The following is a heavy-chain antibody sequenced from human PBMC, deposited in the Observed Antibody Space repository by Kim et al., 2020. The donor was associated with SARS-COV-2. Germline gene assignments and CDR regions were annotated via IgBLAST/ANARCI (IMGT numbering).Heavy chain of an antibody. CDR1: GFTFSSYG. V-gene: IGHV3-33*01. J-gene: IGHJ4*02. D-gene: IGHD3-3*01. CDR3: ARGWYYDFWSGFDY. Sequence: GGSLRLSCAASGFTFSSYGMHWVRQAPGKGLEWVAVIWYDGSNKYYADSVKGRFTISRDNSKNTLYLQMNNLRAEDTAVYYCARGWYYDFWSGFDYWGQGTLVTVSS. CDR2: IWYDGSNK.